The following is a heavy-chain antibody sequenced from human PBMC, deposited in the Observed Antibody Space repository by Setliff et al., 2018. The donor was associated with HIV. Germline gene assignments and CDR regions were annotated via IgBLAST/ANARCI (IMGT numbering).Heavy chain of an antibody. Sequence: NPSETLSLTCTASGGSISSSRYYWGWIRQPPGKGLEWIGSIYYSGSTYYNPSLKSRVSISLDTSKKQVSLKLNSVTAADTAVYYCARDPQLYYYDSSGYLGAFDIWGQGTMVTVSS. J-gene: IGHJ3*02. CDR3: ARDPQLYYYDSSGYLGAFDI. CDR2: IYYSGST. CDR1: GGSISSSRYY. D-gene: IGHD3-22*01. V-gene: IGHV4-39*07.